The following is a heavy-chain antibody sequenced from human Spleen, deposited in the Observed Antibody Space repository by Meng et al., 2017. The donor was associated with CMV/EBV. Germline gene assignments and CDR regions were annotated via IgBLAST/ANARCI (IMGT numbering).Heavy chain of an antibody. CDR2: INPSGGST. D-gene: IGHD3-3*01. V-gene: IGHV1-46*01. CDR1: GYTFTSYY. Sequence: ASVKVSCKASGYTFTSYYMHWVRQAPGQGLEWMGIINPSGGSTSYAPKFQGRVTVTSDTSTSTVYMELSSLRSEDTAVFYCARVIGQFSGPDFWSGYFDYWGQGTLVTVSS. J-gene: IGHJ4*02. CDR3: ARVIGQFSGPDFWSGYFDY.